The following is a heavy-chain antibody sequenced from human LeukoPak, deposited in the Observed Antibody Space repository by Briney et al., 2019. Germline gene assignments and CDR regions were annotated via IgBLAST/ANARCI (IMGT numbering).Heavy chain of an antibody. CDR1: GYTFTGYY. CDR2: INPNSGGT. CDR3: AREEYYGSGSYPDY. Sequence: GASVKVSCEASGYTFTGYYMHWVRQAPGQGLEWMGWINPNSGGTNYAQKFQGRVTMTRDTSISTAYMELSRLRSDDTAVYYCAREEYYGSGSYPDYWGQGTLVTVSS. V-gene: IGHV1-2*02. D-gene: IGHD3-10*01. J-gene: IGHJ4*02.